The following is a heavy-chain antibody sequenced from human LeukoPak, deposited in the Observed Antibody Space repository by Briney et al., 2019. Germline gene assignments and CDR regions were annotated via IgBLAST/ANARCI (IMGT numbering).Heavy chain of an antibody. CDR2: IYSGGTT. CDR1: GFTVNSNY. J-gene: IGHJ5*02. Sequence: GGSLRLSCAASGFTVNSNYISWVRQAPGKGLEWVSVIYSGGTTLYADSVNGRFTISRDNSKNMVLLQMNSLRAEDTAVYYCARHLGFIAAGPFDPWGQGTLVTVSS. D-gene: IGHD6-13*01. V-gene: IGHV3-53*01. CDR3: ARHLGFIAAGPFDP.